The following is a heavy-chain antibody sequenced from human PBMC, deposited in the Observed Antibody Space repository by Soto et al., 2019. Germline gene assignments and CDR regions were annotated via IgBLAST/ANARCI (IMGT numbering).Heavy chain of an antibody. CDR3: ARAHPRADIVVVPAAPPYYYYYYMDV. J-gene: IGHJ6*03. CDR1: GGSISSGGYY. Sequence: QVQLQESGPGLVKPSQTLSLTCTVSGGSISSGGYYWSWIRQHPGKGLEWIGYIYYSGSTYYNPSLKSRVTLSVDTSKTQFSLKLSSVTAADTAVYYCARAHPRADIVVVPAAPPYYYYYYMDVWGKGTTVTVSS. V-gene: IGHV4-31*03. CDR2: IYYSGST. D-gene: IGHD2-2*01.